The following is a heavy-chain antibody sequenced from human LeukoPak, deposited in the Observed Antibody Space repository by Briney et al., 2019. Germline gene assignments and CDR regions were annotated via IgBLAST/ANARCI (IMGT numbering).Heavy chain of an antibody. CDR1: GFTFDDYW. D-gene: IGHD2-2*01. CDR3: ARGGTSGYSSTRHFWGGNYYFDY. V-gene: IGHV3-7*01. J-gene: IGHJ4*02. CDR2: INQDGSEK. Sequence: GGSLRLSCGASGFTFDDYWMSWVRQAPGQGLEWVANINQDGSEKYYLDSAKGRFTITRDNARNSLYLQVNSLRAEDTAVYYCARGGTSGYSSTRHFWGGNYYFDYWGQGSLVTVSS.